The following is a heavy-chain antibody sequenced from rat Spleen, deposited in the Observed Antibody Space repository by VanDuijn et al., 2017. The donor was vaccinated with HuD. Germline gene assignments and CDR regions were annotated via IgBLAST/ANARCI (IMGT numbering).Heavy chain of an antibody. J-gene: IGHJ2*01. CDR3: TTATGSSGDY. CDR2: ISYDGGST. D-gene: IGHD5-1*01. Sequence: EVQLVESGGGLVQPGRSMKLSCAASGLSFSNYDMAWVRQAPTKGLEWVASISYDGGSTYYRDSVKGRFTISRDNAKSSLYLQMDSLRSEDTATYYCTTATGSSGDYWGQGVMVTVSS. CDR1: GLSFSNYD. V-gene: IGHV5-20*01.